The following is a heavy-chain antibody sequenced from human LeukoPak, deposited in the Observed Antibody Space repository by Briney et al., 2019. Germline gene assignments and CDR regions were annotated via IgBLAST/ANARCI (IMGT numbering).Heavy chain of an antibody. CDR1: GYSFTSYW. Sequence: GESLKISCKGSGYSFTSYWIGWVRQMPGKGLEWMGIIYPGDSDTRYSPSFQGQVTISADKSISTAYLQWSSLKASDTAMYYCARQGEYSGYDPYYFDYWGQGTLVTVSS. V-gene: IGHV5-51*01. CDR2: IYPGDSDT. D-gene: IGHD5-12*01. J-gene: IGHJ4*02. CDR3: ARQGEYSGYDPYYFDY.